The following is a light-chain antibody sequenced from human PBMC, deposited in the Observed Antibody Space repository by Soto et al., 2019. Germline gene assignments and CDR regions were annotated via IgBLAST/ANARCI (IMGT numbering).Light chain of an antibody. V-gene: IGKV3-15*01. CDR3: QQYTAWPWT. Sequence: EILLTQSPDTLSVSPGERAALSCRASQSVNSKLAWYQQKPGQTPRLLISGASTRATDFPGRFSGDGSGTEFTLTISSVQSEDFAVYYCQQYTAWPWTFGQGTKVDIK. CDR1: QSVNSK. CDR2: GAS. J-gene: IGKJ1*01.